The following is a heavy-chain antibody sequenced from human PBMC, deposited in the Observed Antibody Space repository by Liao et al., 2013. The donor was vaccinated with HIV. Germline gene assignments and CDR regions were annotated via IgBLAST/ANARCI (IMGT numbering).Heavy chain of an antibody. CDR3: ARELNSSGWYAGDAFDI. Sequence: QVQLQESGPGLVKPSETLPLTCTVSGGSISSFQWNWIRQPAGKGLEWIGRIYTSGSTNYNPSLKSRVTMSVDTSKNQFSLKLSSVTAADTAVYYCARELNSSGWYAGDAFDIWGQGTMVTVSS. CDR1: GGSISSFQ. J-gene: IGHJ3*02. V-gene: IGHV4-4*07. D-gene: IGHD6-19*01. CDR2: IYTSGST.